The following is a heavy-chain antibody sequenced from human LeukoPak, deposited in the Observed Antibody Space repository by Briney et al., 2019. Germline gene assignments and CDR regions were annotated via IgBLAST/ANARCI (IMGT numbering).Heavy chain of an antibody. CDR2: VSSHGNDG. D-gene: IGHD5-24*01. Sequence: GRSLRLSCAVSEFTFSHFAMHWVRQAPGKGLEWVAVVSSHGNDGYYADSVKGRFTISRDNSKNTLYLQIDSLRAEDTAIYYCSRDAYNFNDFDYWGQGTLVTVSS. CDR1: EFTFSHFA. J-gene: IGHJ4*02. CDR3: SRDAYNFNDFDY. V-gene: IGHV3-30*01.